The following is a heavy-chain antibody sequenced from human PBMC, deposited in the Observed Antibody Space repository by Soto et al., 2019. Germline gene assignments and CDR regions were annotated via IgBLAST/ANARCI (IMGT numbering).Heavy chain of an antibody. Sequence: SETLSLTCTVSGGSISSGGYYWSWIRRHPGKGLEWIGYIYYSGSTYYNPSLKSRVTISVDTSKNQFSLKLSSVTAADTAVYYCARDLVYYGSGSYYPNNWFDPWGQGTLVTVSS. J-gene: IGHJ5*02. CDR3: ARDLVYYGSGSYYPNNWFDP. D-gene: IGHD3-10*01. CDR2: IYYSGST. CDR1: GGSISSGGYY. V-gene: IGHV4-31*03.